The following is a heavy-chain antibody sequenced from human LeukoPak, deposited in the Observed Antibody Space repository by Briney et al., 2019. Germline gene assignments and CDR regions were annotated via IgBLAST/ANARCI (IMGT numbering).Heavy chain of an antibody. CDR1: GFTFDDYA. D-gene: IGHD3-22*01. V-gene: IGHV3-9*01. J-gene: IGHJ4*02. Sequence: GGSLRLSCAASGFTFDDYAMHWVRQAPGKGLEWVSGISWNSGSIAYADSVQGRFTISRDNAKTSLYLQMNSLRAEDTAVYYCARYYYDSSGYLYFDYWGQGTLVTVSS. CDR2: ISWNSGSI. CDR3: ARYYYDSSGYLYFDY.